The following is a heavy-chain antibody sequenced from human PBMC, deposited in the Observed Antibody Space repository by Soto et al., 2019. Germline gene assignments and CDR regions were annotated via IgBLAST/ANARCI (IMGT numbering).Heavy chain of an antibody. CDR3: AKDPLDSSGTRFDY. CDR1: GFTVSSDY. Sequence: GSLRLSCAASGFTVSSDYMSWVRQAPGKGLEWVSAISGSGGSTYYADSVKGRFTISRDNSKNTLYLQMNSLRAEDTAVYYCAKDPLDSSGTRFDYWGQGTLVTVSS. J-gene: IGHJ4*02. D-gene: IGHD6-19*01. V-gene: IGHV3-23*01. CDR2: ISGSGGST.